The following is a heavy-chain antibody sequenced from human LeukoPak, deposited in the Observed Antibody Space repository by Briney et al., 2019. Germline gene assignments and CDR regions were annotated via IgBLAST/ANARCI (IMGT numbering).Heavy chain of an antibody. V-gene: IGHV3-48*01. CDR3: ARDRGRYGDYKVDY. Sequence: GGSLRLSCTASGFTFSNYNMNWVRQAPGKGLEWVSYITLSSSTIYYSDPVKGRFTISRDNSKNTLYLQMNSLRAEDTAVYYCARDRGRYGDYKVDYWGQGTLVTVSS. J-gene: IGHJ4*02. CDR1: GFTFSNYN. D-gene: IGHD4-17*01. CDR2: ITLSSSTI.